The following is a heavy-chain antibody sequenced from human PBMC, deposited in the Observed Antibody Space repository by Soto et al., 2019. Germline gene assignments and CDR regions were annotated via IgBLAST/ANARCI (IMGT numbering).Heavy chain of an antibody. CDR2: IYYSGST. Sequence: QVQLQESGPGLVKPSETLSLTCTVSGGSISSYYWSWIRQPPGQGLEWIGYIYYSGSTNYNPSLKSRVTISVDTSKNQFALKLSSVTAADTAVYYCARGNYGSGSFGYWGQGTLVTVSS. CDR3: ARGNYGSGSFGY. D-gene: IGHD3-10*01. CDR1: GGSISSYY. J-gene: IGHJ4*02. V-gene: IGHV4-59*01.